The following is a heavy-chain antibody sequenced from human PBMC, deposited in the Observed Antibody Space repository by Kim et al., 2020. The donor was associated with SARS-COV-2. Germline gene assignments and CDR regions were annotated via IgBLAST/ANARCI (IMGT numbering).Heavy chain of an antibody. V-gene: IGHV3-74*01. Sequence: GGSLRLSCEASGFTFSSYWMNWVRQGPGKGLVWVSRIKSDGSDTHYADSVKGRFTTFRDNAKNTLHLQLNSLGVEDTAIYYCARGSFQQGFDPWSQGTLVTIYS. CDR3: ARGSFQQGFDP. D-gene: IGHD6-13*01. CDR2: IKSDGSDT. J-gene: IGHJ5*02. CDR1: GFTFSSYW.